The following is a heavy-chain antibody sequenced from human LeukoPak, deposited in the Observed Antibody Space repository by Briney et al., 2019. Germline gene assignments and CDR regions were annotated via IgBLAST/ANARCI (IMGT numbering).Heavy chain of an antibody. Sequence: SETLSLTCTVSGGSISSYYWSWIRQPPGKGLEWIGYIYYSGSTNYSPSLKSRVTISVDTSKNQFSLKLSSVTAADTAVYYCARDRGDGYTNDAFDIWGQGTMVTVSS. V-gene: IGHV4-59*01. J-gene: IGHJ3*02. CDR2: IYYSGST. CDR1: GGSISSYY. D-gene: IGHD5-24*01. CDR3: ARDRGDGYTNDAFDI.